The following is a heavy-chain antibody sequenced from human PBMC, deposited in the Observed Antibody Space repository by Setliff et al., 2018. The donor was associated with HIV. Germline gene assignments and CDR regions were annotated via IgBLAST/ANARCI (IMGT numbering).Heavy chain of an antibody. Sequence: HPSETLSLTCTGSEFTFSKYAMNWVRQAPGKGLEWVSGISHNGTDAHYADSLKGRFAVSRDNSNNTLFLQMHNLRADDTAVYYCARGTTYYYDRSGSDFDYWGQGTLVTVSS. J-gene: IGHJ4*02. CDR1: EFTFSKYA. CDR2: ISHNGTDA. D-gene: IGHD3-22*01. V-gene: IGHV3-23*05. CDR3: ARGTTYYYDRSGSDFDY.